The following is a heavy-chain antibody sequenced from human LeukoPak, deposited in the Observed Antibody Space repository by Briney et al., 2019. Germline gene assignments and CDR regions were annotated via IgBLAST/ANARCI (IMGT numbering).Heavy chain of an antibody. CDR2: ISGSGGST. Sequence: PGGSLRLSCAASGFTFSSYAMSWVRQAPGKGLEWVSAISGSGGSTYYADPVKGRFTISRDNSKNTLYLQMNSLRAEDTAVYYCASTHRVVAATFDYWGQGTLVTVSS. CDR3: ASTHRVVAATFDY. V-gene: IGHV3-23*01. D-gene: IGHD2-15*01. CDR1: GFTFSSYA. J-gene: IGHJ4*02.